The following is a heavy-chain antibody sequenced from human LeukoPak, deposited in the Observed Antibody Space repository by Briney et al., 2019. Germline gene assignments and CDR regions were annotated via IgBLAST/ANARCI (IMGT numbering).Heavy chain of an antibody. Sequence: GGSLRLSCAASGFTFSSYDMNWVRQAPGKGLEWVSYISSSGSTIYYADSVKRRFTISRDNAKNSLYLQMNSLRAEDTAVYYCAELGITMIGGVWGKGTTVTISS. D-gene: IGHD3-10*02. J-gene: IGHJ6*01. CDR1: GFTFSSYD. CDR3: AELGITMIGGV. CDR2: ISSSGSTI. V-gene: IGHV3-48*03.